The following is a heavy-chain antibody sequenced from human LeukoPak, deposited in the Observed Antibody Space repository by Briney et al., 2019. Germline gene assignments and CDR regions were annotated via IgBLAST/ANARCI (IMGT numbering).Heavy chain of an antibody. J-gene: IGHJ4*02. D-gene: IGHD2-15*01. CDR3: ARAVCSGGDCYHFDH. CDR2: LFTGGNT. Sequence: SETLSLTCTVSGASISSNYWSWIRQPAGKGLECIGRLFTGGNTNYNPSLKSRVTMSIDTSKNQFSLKLNSVTAADTAVYYCARAVCSGGDCYHFDHWGQGTLVTVSS. CDR1: GASISSNY. V-gene: IGHV4-4*07.